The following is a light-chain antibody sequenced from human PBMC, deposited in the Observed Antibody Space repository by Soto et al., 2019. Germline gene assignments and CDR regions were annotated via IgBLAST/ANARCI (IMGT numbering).Light chain of an antibody. CDR3: QQYYSYPRT. Sequence: AIRMTQSPSSFSASTGDRVTITCRARQGISSYLAWYQQKPGKAPKLLIYAASTLQSGVPSRFSGSGSGTEFTLTISCLQSEDFATYYCQQYYSYPRTFGQGTKVEIK. V-gene: IGKV1-8*01. J-gene: IGKJ1*01. CDR1: QGISSY. CDR2: AAS.